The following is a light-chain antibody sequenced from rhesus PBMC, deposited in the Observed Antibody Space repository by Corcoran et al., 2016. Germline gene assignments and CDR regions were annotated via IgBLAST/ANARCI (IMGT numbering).Light chain of an antibody. CDR3: QKYSSSPHS. J-gene: IGKJ2*01. CDR1: QSVSSS. V-gene: IGKV3-53*02. Sequence: QVILTQSPATLSLSPGERATLSCRASQSVSSSLAWYQQKPGQAPRLLIFGASSRATGIPDRFRGSGSGTEFTLTISSLEPEDVAVYYCQKYSSSPHSFGQGTKVEIK. CDR2: GAS.